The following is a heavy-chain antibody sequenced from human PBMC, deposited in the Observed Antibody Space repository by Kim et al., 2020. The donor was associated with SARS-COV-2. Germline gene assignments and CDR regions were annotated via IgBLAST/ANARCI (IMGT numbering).Heavy chain of an antibody. Sequence: SETLSLTCTVSGGSISSYYWSWIRQPPGKGLEWIGYIYYSGSTNYNPSLKSRVTISVDTSKNQFSLKLSSVTAADTAVYYCARDRWDNWNDERAFDIWGQGTMVTVSS. D-gene: IGHD1-1*01. CDR1: GGSISSYY. CDR3: ARDRWDNWNDERAFDI. J-gene: IGHJ3*02. V-gene: IGHV4-59*13. CDR2: IYYSGST.